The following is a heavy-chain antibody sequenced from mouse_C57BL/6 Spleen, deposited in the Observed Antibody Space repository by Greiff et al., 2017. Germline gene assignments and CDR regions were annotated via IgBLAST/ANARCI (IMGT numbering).Heavy chain of an antibody. CDR1: GYAFSSSW. Sequence: QVQLQQSGPELVKPGASVKISCKASGYAFSSSWMNWVKQRPGKGLEWIGRFYPGDGDTNYNEKFKGKATLTADKSSSTAYMQHSSLTSEYSAVYFCARESYYNYFDCWGKGTTLTVST. CDR3: ARESYYNYFDC. D-gene: IGHD2-12*01. V-gene: IGHV1-82*01. CDR2: FYPGDGDT. J-gene: IGHJ2*01.